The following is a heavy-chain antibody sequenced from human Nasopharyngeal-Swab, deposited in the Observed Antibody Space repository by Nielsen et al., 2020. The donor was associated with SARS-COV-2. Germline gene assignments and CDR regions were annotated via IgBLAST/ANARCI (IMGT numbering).Heavy chain of an antibody. CDR2: IIPIFGTA. Sequence: SVKVSCKASGGTFSSYAISWVRQAPGQGLEWMGGIIPIFGTAIYAQKFQGRVTMTEDTSTDTAYMELSSLRSEDTAVYYCATDRRVTLSHYFDYWGQGTLVTVSS. CDR1: GGTFSSYA. J-gene: IGHJ4*02. V-gene: IGHV1-69*06. D-gene: IGHD3-10*01. CDR3: ATDRRVTLSHYFDY.